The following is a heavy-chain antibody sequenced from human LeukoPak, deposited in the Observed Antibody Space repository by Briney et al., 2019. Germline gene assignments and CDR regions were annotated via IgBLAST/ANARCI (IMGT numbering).Heavy chain of an antibody. V-gene: IGHV4-59*12. J-gene: IGHJ4*02. Sequence: PSETLSLTCTVSGGSISSYYWSWIRQPPGKGLEWIGYIYYSGSPNYNPSLKSRVTISVDTSENQFSLKLSSVTAADTAVYYCARDTFVGVDYWGQGTLVTVSS. CDR2: IYYSGSP. D-gene: IGHD2-21*01. CDR3: ARDTFVGVDY. CDR1: GGSISSYY.